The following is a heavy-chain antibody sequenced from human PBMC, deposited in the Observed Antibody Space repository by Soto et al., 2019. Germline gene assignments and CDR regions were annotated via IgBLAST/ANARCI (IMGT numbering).Heavy chain of an antibody. V-gene: IGHV4-31*03. Sequence: QVQLQESGPGLVKPSQTLSLTCTVSGVSINSGDYYWSWIRQHPGAGLEWIGYIYYSGTTSYNPSLKGRXXMXVXXSKNQFSLNLSSVTAADTAMYYCAREGYNYNGMDVWGQGTTVTVSS. CDR1: GVSINSGDYY. CDR2: IYYSGTT. CDR3: AREGYNYNGMDV. J-gene: IGHJ6*02.